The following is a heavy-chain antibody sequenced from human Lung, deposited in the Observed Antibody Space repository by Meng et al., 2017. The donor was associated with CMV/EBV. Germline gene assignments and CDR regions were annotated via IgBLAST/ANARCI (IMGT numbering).Heavy chain of an antibody. CDR2: ISGSSSTI. Sequence: GGSXRLXCAVSGFRFSNFSMNWVRQAPGMGLEWVSYISGSSSTIYYADSVKGRFTISRDNAKNSLFLQMNSLRADDTALYYCARDRGGPWPSFAYWGHGTLVTVSS. CDR3: ARDRGGPWPSFAY. J-gene: IGHJ4*01. CDR1: GFRFSNFS. D-gene: IGHD3-10*01. V-gene: IGHV3-48*04.